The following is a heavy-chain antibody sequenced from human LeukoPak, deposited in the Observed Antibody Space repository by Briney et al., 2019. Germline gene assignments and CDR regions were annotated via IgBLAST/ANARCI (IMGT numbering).Heavy chain of an antibody. V-gene: IGHV3-74*01. Sequence: PGGCLRLSCAASGFTFSKYLMLWVRQAPGKGLDRVSRINTDGTVTTYADSVKGRFTVSRDNADKTMFLQMNSVRDEDTAVYYCATKQWLAPPPDSWGQGTPVTVSS. J-gene: IGHJ4*02. CDR3: ATKQWLAPPPDS. CDR1: GFTFSKYL. CDR2: INTDGTVT. D-gene: IGHD6-19*01.